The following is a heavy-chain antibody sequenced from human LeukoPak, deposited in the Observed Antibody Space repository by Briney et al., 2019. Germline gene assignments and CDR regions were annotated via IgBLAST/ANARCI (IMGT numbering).Heavy chain of an antibody. Sequence: GGSLRLSCAASGFTFSSYSMSWVRQAPGKGLEWVSSISKSSSYIYYADSVRGRFTISRDNSKDTMFLQMSSLRAEDTAVYYCVKGGQYSSSSHFDYWGQGTLVTVSS. V-gene: IGHV3-21*01. D-gene: IGHD6-6*01. J-gene: IGHJ4*02. CDR1: GFTFSSYS. CDR3: VKGGQYSSSSHFDY. CDR2: ISKSSSYI.